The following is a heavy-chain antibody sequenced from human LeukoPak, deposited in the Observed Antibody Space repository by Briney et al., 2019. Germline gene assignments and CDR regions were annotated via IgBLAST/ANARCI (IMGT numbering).Heavy chain of an antibody. V-gene: IGHV3-11*04. CDR1: GFTFSDYY. CDR2: ISSSGSTI. D-gene: IGHD2-21*01. Sequence: GGSLRLSCAASGFTFSDYYMSWIRQAPGKGLEWVSYISSSGSTIYYADSVKGRFTISRDNAKNPLYLQMNSLRAEDTAVYYCARTTVVIAIPYFVYWGQGTLVTVSS. J-gene: IGHJ4*02. CDR3: ARTTVVIAIPYFVY.